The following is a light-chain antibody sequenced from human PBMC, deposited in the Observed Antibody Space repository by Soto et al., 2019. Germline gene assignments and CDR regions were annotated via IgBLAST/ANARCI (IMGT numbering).Light chain of an antibody. J-gene: IGKJ2*01. CDR2: GAS. Sequence: EIVLTQSPGTLSLSPGERATLSCRASQSVSSSSLAWYQQKPGQAPRLLIYGASSRATGIPERFSGSGSGTDFTHTISRLETEDFAVYYCQQYGSSPPMYTFGQGTKLEIK. V-gene: IGKV3-20*01. CDR1: QSVSSSS. CDR3: QQYGSSPPMYT.